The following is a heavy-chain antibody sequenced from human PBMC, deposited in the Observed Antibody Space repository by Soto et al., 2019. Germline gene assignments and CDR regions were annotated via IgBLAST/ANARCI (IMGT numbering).Heavy chain of an antibody. CDR3: AGDRGSTMGGNSGYYYYGMDV. V-gene: IGHV1-69*13. CDR1: GGTFSSYA. J-gene: IGHJ6*02. CDR2: IIPIFGTA. Sequence: SVKVSCKASGGTFSSYAISWVRQAPGQGLEWMGGIIPIFGTANYAQKFQGRVTITADESTSTAYMELSSLTSEDTAVYYCAGDRGSTMGGNSGYYYYGMDVWGQGTTVTVS. D-gene: IGHD2-21*02.